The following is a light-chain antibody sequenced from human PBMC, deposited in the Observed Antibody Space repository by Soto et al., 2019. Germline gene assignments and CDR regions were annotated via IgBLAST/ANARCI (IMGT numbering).Light chain of an antibody. CDR2: RAS. CDR3: QQYNNWPIT. CDR1: QSINTL. J-gene: IGKJ5*01. Sequence: EVALTQSPATRSVSPGEGATLSCRASQSINTLLAWYQQKPGQAPRLLIYRASTRATDIPARFSGSGSGTDFTLTISSLQSEDFAIYYCQQYNNWPITFGQGTRLEIK. V-gene: IGKV3-15*01.